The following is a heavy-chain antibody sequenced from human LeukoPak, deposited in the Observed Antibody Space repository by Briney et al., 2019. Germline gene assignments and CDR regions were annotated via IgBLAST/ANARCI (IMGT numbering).Heavy chain of an antibody. CDR3: ARGGSYVKDYYYSMDV. V-gene: IGHV3-13*01. J-gene: IGHJ6*02. Sequence: PGGSLRLSCAASGFTFSSYDMHWVRQATGKGLEWVSAIGTAGDTYYPGSVKGRFTISRENAKNSLYLQMNSLRAGDTAVYYCARGGSYVKDYYYSMDVWGQGTTVTVPS. CDR1: GFTFSSYD. CDR2: IGTAGDT. D-gene: IGHD1-26*01.